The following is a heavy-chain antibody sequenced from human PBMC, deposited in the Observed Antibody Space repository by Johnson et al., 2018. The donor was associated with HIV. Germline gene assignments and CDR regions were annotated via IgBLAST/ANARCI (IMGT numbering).Heavy chain of an antibody. CDR3: ATVWRNEGRHAFDI. D-gene: IGHD1-1*01. CDR1: GFTFSDYY. Sequence: QVQLVESGGGLVKPGGSLRLSCAASGFTFSDYYMSWIRQAPGQGLEWVSYISSSGSTIYYADSVKGRFTISRDNAKNSLYLQMNSLRAEDTAVYFCATVWRNEGRHAFDIWGQGTMVTVSS. V-gene: IGHV3-11*04. CDR2: ISSSGSTI. J-gene: IGHJ3*02.